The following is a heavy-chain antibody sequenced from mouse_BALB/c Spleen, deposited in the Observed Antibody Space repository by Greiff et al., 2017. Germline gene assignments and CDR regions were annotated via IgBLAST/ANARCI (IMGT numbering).Heavy chain of an antibody. D-gene: IGHD2-2*01. J-gene: IGHJ3*01. CDR2: IWAGGST. V-gene: IGHV2-9*02. CDR1: GFSLTSYG. Sequence: VKLVESGPGLVAPSQSLSITCTVSGFSLTSYGVHWVRQPPGKGLEWLGVIWAGGSTNYNSALMSRLSISKDNSKSQVFLKMNSLQTDDTAMYYCASQIYYGYDGWFAYWGQGTLVTVSA. CDR3: ASQIYYGYDGWFAY.